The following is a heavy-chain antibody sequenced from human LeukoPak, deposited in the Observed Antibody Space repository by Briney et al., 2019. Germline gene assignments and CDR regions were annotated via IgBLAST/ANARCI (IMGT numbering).Heavy chain of an antibody. CDR1: GFTFSDYY. D-gene: IGHD5-12*01. CDR2: ISSSGGTI. V-gene: IGHV3-11*04. J-gene: IGHJ4*02. Sequence: GGSLRLSCAASGFTFSDYYMIWIRQAPGKGLEWISYISSSGGTIYYADSVKGRFTISRDNSKNTLYLQMDSLRAEDTAVYYCAKDRGYSGYDPFDYWGQGTLVTVSS. CDR3: AKDRGYSGYDPFDY.